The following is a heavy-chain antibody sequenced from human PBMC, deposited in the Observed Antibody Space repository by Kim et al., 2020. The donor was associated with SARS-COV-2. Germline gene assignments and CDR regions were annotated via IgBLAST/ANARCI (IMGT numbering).Heavy chain of an antibody. J-gene: IGHJ2*01. D-gene: IGHD4-17*01. CDR3: ARGGDYGYCYFAL. Sequence: SETLSLTCTVSGGSISSYYWSWIRQPPGKGLEWIGYIYYSGSTNYNPSLKSRVTISVDTSKNQFSLKLSSVTAADTAVYYCARGGDYGYCYFALWGLGTL. CDR2: IYYSGST. V-gene: IGHV4-59*01. CDR1: GGSISSYY.